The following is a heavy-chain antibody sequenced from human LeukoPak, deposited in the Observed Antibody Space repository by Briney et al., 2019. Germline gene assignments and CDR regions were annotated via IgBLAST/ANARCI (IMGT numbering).Heavy chain of an antibody. J-gene: IGHJ6*04. CDR3: VRALLRYVYGMDV. D-gene: IGHD3-22*01. CDR2: ISSSGSTI. CDR1: GFTFSSYE. Sequence: PGGSLRLSCAASGFTFSSYEMNWVRQAPGKGLEWVSYISSSGSTIYYADSVKGRFTISRDNAKNSLYLQMNSLRAEDTAVYYCVRALLRYVYGMDVWGKGTTVTVSS. V-gene: IGHV3-48*03.